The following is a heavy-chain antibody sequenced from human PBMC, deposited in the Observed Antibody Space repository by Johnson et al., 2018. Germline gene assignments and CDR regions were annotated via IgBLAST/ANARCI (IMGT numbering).Heavy chain of an antibody. CDR2: IYYSGRT. J-gene: IGHJ6*03. Sequence: QVHLQESGPGLVKPSETLSVTCTISGGSISNYYWRWIRQPPGKGLEWIGDIYYSGRTNYDPSLKSRFTMSVDTSSNQVSLELTSVTDADTAVNYCARLGSSNNYSYYIDVWCKGTTVTVSS. CDR1: GGSISNYY. D-gene: IGHD3-10*02. V-gene: IGHV4-59*01. CDR3: ARLGSSNNYSYYIDV.